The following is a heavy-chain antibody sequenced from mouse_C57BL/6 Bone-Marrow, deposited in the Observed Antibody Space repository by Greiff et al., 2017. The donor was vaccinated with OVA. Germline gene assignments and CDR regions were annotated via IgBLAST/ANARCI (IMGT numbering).Heavy chain of an antibody. V-gene: IGHV1-18*01. CDR2: INPNNGGT. CDR3: ARCSIYYGNSAMDY. D-gene: IGHD2-1*01. CDR1: GYTFTDYN. Sequence: EVQLQESGPELVKPGASVKIPCKASGYTFTDYNMDWVKQSHGKSLEWIGDINPNNGGTIYNQKFKGKATLTVDKSSSTAYMELRSLTSEDTAVYYCARCSIYYGNSAMDYWGQGTSVTVSS. J-gene: IGHJ4*01.